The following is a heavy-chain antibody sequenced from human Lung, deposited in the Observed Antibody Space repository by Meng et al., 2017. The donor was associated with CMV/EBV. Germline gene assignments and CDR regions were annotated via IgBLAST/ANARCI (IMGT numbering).Heavy chain of an antibody. V-gene: IGHV3-49*04. D-gene: IGHD3-3*01. CDR2: IRSKVYGGTI. J-gene: IGHJ6*02. CDR3: GVTTYYYYGMDV. Sequence: SCTASGFCFGDYAMSWVRQAPGKGLEWVGFIRSKVYGGTIDYAASVKGRFIISRDDSQSIAYLEMNSPKTEDTAVYYCGVTTYYYYGMDVWGQGXTVTVSS. CDR1: GFCFGDYA.